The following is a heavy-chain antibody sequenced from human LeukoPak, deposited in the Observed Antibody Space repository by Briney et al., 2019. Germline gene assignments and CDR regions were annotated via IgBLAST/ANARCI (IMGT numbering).Heavy chain of an antibody. CDR3: ARGYCSSTSCYNDYYYYMDV. V-gene: IGHV1-69*05. CDR2: IIPIFGTA. J-gene: IGHJ6*03. CDR1: GGTFSSYA. Sequence: ASVKVSCKASGGTFSSYAISWVRQAPGQGLEWMGGIIPIFGTANYAQKFQGRVTITTGESTSTAYMELSSLRSEDTAVYYCARGYCSSTSCYNDYYYYMDVWGKGTTVTVSS. D-gene: IGHD2-2*02.